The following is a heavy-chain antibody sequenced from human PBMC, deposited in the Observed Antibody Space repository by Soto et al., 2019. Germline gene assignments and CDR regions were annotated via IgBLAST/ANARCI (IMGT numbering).Heavy chain of an antibody. CDR3: AVGGSYYPGYYFDY. D-gene: IGHD1-26*01. J-gene: IGHJ4*02. V-gene: IGHV1-3*01. CDR2: INAGNGNT. CDR1: GYTFTSYA. Sequence: GASVKVSCKASGYTFTSYAMHWVRQAPGQRLEWMGWINAGNGNTKYSQKFQGRVTITRDTSASTAYMELSSLRSEDTAVYYCAVGGSYYPGYYFDYWGQGTLVTVSS.